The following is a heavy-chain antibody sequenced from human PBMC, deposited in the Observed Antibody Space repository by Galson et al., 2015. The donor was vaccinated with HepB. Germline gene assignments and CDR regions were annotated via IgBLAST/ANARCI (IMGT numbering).Heavy chain of an antibody. Sequence: TLSLTCAVSGGSISSGGYSWSWIRQPPGKGLEWIGYIYHSGSTYYNPSLKSRVTISVDRSKNQFSLKLSSVTAADTAVYYCARGAWSGYDKIWYFDLWGRGTLVTVSS. CDR1: GGSISSGGYS. J-gene: IGHJ2*01. CDR3: ARGAWSGYDKIWYFDL. CDR2: IYHSGST. V-gene: IGHV4-30-2*01. D-gene: IGHD5-12*01.